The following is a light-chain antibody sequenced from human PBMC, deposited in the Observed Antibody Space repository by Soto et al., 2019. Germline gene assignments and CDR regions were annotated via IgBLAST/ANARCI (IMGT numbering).Light chain of an antibody. J-gene: IGKJ1*01. CDR3: KQYNSYS. V-gene: IGKV1-5*02. CDR2: HAS. Sequence: DIPLTQSPPSLSASVGDRVTIICRASQSISNWLAWYQQKPGTAPKVLIYHASNLQSGVPSRFSGSGSGTEFTLTISSLQPDDFATYYCKQYNSYSFGQGTKVDI. CDR1: QSISNW.